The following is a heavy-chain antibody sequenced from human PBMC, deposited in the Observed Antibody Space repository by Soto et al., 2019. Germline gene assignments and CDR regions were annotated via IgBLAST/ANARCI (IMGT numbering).Heavy chain of an antibody. CDR3: ATRPRPFYYYGMDV. V-gene: IGHV4-34*01. Sequence: QVQLQQWGAGLLKPSETLSLTCAVYGGSFSGYYWSWIRQPPGKGLEWIGEINHSGSTNYNPSLISCVPISVDSSENHFSLKLSSVTAADRAVYDCATRPRPFYYYGMDVWGQGTTVTVSS. CDR2: INHSGST. J-gene: IGHJ6*02. CDR1: GGSFSGYY. D-gene: IGHD6-25*01.